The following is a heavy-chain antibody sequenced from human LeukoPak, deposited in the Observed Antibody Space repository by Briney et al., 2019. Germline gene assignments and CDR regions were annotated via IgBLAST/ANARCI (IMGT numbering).Heavy chain of an antibody. Sequence: SETLSLTCTVSGGSISSGGHYWSWIRQHPAKGLEWIGYSYYSGSAYYNPSLESRVTISIDTSKNQFSLKLTSVTAADTAVYFCARGTLRLFDSWGQGTLVTVSS. CDR1: GGSISSGGHY. D-gene: IGHD5/OR15-5a*01. CDR3: ARGTLRLFDS. CDR2: SYYSGSA. J-gene: IGHJ4*02. V-gene: IGHV4-31*03.